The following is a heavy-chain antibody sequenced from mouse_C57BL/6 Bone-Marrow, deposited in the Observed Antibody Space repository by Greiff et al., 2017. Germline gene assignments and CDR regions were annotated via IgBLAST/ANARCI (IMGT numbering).Heavy chain of an antibody. CDR3: AGGYYGNAMDY. CDR1: GYTFTSYW. D-gene: IGHD2-3*01. V-gene: IGHV1-55*01. CDR2: IYPGSGST. J-gene: IGHJ4*01. Sequence: QVQLQQPGAELVKPGASVKMSCKASGYTFTSYWITWVKQRPGQGLEWIGDIYPGSGSTNYNEKFKSKATLTVDTSSSTAYIQLSSLTSEDSAVYYCAGGYYGNAMDYWGQGTSVTVSS.